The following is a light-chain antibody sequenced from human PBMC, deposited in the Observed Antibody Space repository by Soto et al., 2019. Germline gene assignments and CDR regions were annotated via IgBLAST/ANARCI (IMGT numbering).Light chain of an antibody. Sequence: QSALTQPPSASGSPGQSVTISCTGTSNDIGAYNYVSWYQQRPGKAPKLLIYEVFSRPSGVPDRFSASKSVNTASLTVSGLQPEDEADYYCSSYAGRETLVFGTGTKLTVL. V-gene: IGLV2-8*01. CDR2: EVF. CDR3: SSYAGRETLV. CDR1: SNDIGAYNY. J-gene: IGLJ1*01.